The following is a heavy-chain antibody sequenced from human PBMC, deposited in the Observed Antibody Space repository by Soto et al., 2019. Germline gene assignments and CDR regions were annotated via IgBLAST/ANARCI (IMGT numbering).Heavy chain of an antibody. J-gene: IGHJ6*02. D-gene: IGHD1-26*01. CDR1: GFTFSSYA. CDR3: ASGRGRYFYYGMDV. Sequence: GGSLRLSCAASGFTFSSYAITWVRQAPGKGLEWVSVISGSGDRTYYADSVKGRFTISRDNSKNTLYLRMNSLRAEDTAVYYCASGRGRYFYYGMDVWGQGTTVTVSS. CDR2: ISGSGDRT. V-gene: IGHV3-23*01.